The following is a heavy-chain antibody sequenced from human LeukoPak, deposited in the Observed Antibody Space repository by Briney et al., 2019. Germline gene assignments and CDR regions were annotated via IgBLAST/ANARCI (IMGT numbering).Heavy chain of an antibody. V-gene: IGHV4-59*01. CDR1: GGSISSYY. J-gene: IGHJ3*02. D-gene: IGHD3-3*01. Sequence: SETLSLTCTVSGGSISSYYWSWIRQPPGKGLECIGYIYYSGSTNYNPSLKSRVTISVDTSKNQFSLKLSSVTAADTAVYYCARQDFWSGFGAFDIWGQGTMVTVSS. CDR2: IYYSGST. CDR3: ARQDFWSGFGAFDI.